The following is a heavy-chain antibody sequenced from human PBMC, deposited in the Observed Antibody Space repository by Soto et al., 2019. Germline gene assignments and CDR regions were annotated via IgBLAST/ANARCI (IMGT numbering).Heavy chain of an antibody. J-gene: IGHJ5*02. V-gene: IGHV3-7*03. CDR3: ARAPRIAAAGTSWFDP. CDR1: GFTFSSYW. CDR2: IKQDGSEK. D-gene: IGHD6-13*01. Sequence: PGGSLRLSCAASGFTFSSYWMSWVRQAPGKGLEWVANIKQDGSEKYYVDSVKGRFTISRDNAKNSLYLQMNSLRAEDTAVYYCARAPRIAAAGTSWFDPWGQGTLVTVSS.